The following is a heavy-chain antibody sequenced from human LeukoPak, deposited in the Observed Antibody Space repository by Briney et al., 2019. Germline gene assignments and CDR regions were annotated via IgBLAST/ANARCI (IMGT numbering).Heavy chain of an antibody. CDR2: IKQDGSEK. D-gene: IGHD3-22*01. V-gene: IGHV3-7*03. Sequence: GGSLRLSCAASGFTFSSYWMSWVRQAPGKGLEWVANIKQDGSEKYYVDSVKGRFTISRDNAKNSLYLQMNSLRAEDTALYYCARDRGYYDSSDYDAFDIWGQGTMVTVPS. J-gene: IGHJ3*02. CDR3: ARDRGYYDSSDYDAFDI. CDR1: GFTFSSYW.